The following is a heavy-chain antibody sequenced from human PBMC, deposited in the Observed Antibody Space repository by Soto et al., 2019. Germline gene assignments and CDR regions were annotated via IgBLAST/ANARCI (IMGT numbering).Heavy chain of an antibody. D-gene: IGHD2-15*01. V-gene: IGHV1-58*01. Sequence: GASVKVSCKASGFTFTSSAVQWVRQARGQRLEWIGWIVVGSGNTNYAQKFQERVTITRDMSTSTAYMELSSLRSEDTAVYYCAADQDIVVVVAAIWGQGTLVTVSS. CDR1: GFTFTSSA. CDR2: IVVGSGNT. J-gene: IGHJ4*02. CDR3: AADQDIVVVVAAI.